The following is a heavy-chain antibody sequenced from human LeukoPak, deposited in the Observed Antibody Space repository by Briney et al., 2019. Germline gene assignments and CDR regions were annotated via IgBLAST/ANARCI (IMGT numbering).Heavy chain of an antibody. Sequence: SGTLSLTSGVPGGPISYYHWSWIRQPPGKGLEWIGYIYYSGSTNYNPSLKSRVTISVDTSKNQFSLKLSSVTAADTAVYYCARQDFTVTTDAFYISGEGTMVTVSS. D-gene: IGHD4-17*01. J-gene: IGHJ3*02. CDR2: IYYSGST. CDR1: GGPISYYH. CDR3: ARQDFTVTTDAFYI. V-gene: IGHV4-59*08.